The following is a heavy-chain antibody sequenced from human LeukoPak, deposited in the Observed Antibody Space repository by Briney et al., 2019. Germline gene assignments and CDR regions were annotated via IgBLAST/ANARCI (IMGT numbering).Heavy chain of an antibody. D-gene: IGHD3-3*01. CDR3: ARGQYYDFWSGISPDYYYYYMDV. CDR1: GGSISSGSYY. CDR2: IYTSGST. Sequence: SETLSLTCTVSGGSISSGSYYWSWIRQPAGKGLEWIGRIYTSGSTNYNPSLKSRVTISVDTSKNQFSLKLSSVTAADTAVYYCARGQYYDFWSGISPDYYYYYMDVWGKGTTVTVSS. V-gene: IGHV4-61*02. J-gene: IGHJ6*03.